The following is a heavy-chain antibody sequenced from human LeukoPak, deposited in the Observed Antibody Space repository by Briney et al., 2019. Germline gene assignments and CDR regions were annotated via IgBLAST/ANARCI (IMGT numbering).Heavy chain of an antibody. J-gene: IGHJ4*02. D-gene: IGHD2-2*01. Sequence: SETLSLTCTVSGDSISTYYWSWIRQPPGKGLEWIGYIYYRVTSDYNPSLKSRVTMSVDMSTRQISLKLSSVTAADTAVYYCARSPTKRVPEDYWGQGTLVTVSS. CDR1: GDSISTYY. CDR2: IYYRVTS. V-gene: IGHV4-59*01. CDR3: ARSPTKRVPEDY.